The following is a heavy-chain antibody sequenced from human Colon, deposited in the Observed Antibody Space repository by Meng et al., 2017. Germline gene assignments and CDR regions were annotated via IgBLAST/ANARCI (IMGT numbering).Heavy chain of an antibody. J-gene: IGHJ5*02. CDR2: ISHDAGAI. D-gene: IGHD4/OR15-4a*01. Sequence: LLVVEAGGGVVHPWRSLRLSCVDSTFTFSLYSMHWVRQAPGKGLEWVAVISHDAGAIFYADSVKGRFTISRDNSKNTLYLEMNSLRDEDTAVYYCAREPDYRAWLDPWGQGTLVTVSS. V-gene: IGHV3-30*04. CDR3: AREPDYRAWLDP. CDR1: TFTFSLYS.